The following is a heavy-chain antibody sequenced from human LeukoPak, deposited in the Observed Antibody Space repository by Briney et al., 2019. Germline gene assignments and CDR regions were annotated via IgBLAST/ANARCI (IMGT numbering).Heavy chain of an antibody. J-gene: IGHJ4*02. V-gene: IGHV3-30*03. Sequence: GGSLRLSCDGSGFNFGAYAIFWVRQAPGKGLEWVAAIRYDGTKTYYVDSVKGRFTVSRDNSRNTATLEMASLALADTGTYYCTLEYNNSGFDFWGQGTLVTVSP. CDR2: IRYDGTKT. CDR3: TLEYNNSGFDF. D-gene: IGHD1-1*01. CDR1: GFNFGAYA.